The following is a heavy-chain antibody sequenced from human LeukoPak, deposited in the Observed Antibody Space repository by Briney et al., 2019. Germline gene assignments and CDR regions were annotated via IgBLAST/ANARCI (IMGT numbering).Heavy chain of an antibody. J-gene: IGHJ6*02. D-gene: IGHD6-13*01. V-gene: IGHV3-20*04. CDR3: ARVKRGRAAAGTYYYYGMDV. CDR1: GFTFEDYG. Sequence: GGSLGLSCAAPGFTFEDYGMSWVRQAPGKGLDWVSGINGNGGSTGYADSVKGRFTISRDNAKNSLYLQMNSLRAEDTALYYCARVKRGRAAAGTYYYYGMDVWGQGTTVTVSS. CDR2: INGNGGST.